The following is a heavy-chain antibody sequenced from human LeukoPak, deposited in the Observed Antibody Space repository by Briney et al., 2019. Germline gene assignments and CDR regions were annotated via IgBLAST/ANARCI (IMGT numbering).Heavy chain of an antibody. CDR2: MYYSGAT. CDR3: VRLGRMGNVVY. CDR1: GGSISRTSQY. Sequence: SETLSLTCTVSGGSISRTSQYWGWIRQPPENGLEWIGSMYYSGATYYNPSLKSRVTISLDTSKNQFSLTLTSVTAADTAVYYCVRLGRMGNVVYWGQGTLLPVSS. D-gene: IGHD3/OR15-3a*01. J-gene: IGHJ4*02. V-gene: IGHV4-39*01.